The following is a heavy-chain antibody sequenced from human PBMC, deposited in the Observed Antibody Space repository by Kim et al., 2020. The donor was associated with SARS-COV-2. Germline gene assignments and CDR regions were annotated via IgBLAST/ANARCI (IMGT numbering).Heavy chain of an antibody. Sequence: GGSLRLSCAASGFTFSTYEMNWVRQAPGKGLEWVSFISSSGDTIYYADSVRGRFTISRDNAKNSLYLQMNSLRAEDTAVYYCARGGWLQLYWGQGTLVTV. CDR2: ISSSGDTI. V-gene: IGHV3-48*03. CDR3: ARGGWLQLY. D-gene: IGHD5-12*01. CDR1: GFTFSTYE. J-gene: IGHJ4*02.